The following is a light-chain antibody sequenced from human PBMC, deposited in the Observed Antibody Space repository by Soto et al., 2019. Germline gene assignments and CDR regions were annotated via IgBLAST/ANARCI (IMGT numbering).Light chain of an antibody. CDR2: TAS. V-gene: IGKV1-39*01. CDR3: QQSYSHPT. J-gene: IGKJ1*01. Sequence: QLTQSPSSLSSSVGDRVTITCRASQSVDIYLNWYQQKPGKPPKLLIYTASSLQGGVPSRFSGSGSGTDFTLTISSLPPEDFANYCCQQSYSHPTFGQGTNVEVK. CDR1: QSVDIY.